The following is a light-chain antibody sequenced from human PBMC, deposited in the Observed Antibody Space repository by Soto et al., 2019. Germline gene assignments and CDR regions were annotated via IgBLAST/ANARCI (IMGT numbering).Light chain of an antibody. CDR3: QQRSNWIT. CDR2: DAS. J-gene: IGKJ5*01. V-gene: IGKV3-11*01. Sequence: EIVLTQSPATLSLSPGERATLSCRASQSISSYLDWYQQKPGQAPRLLIHDASNRATGIPARFSGSGSGTDITLTISSLEPEDFAVYYCQQRSNWITFGQGTRLEIK. CDR1: QSISSY.